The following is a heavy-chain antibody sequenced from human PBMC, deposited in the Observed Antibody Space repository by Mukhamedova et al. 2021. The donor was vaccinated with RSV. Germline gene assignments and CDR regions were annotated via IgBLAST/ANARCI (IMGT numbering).Heavy chain of an antibody. J-gene: IGHJ4*02. V-gene: IGHV2-26*01. CDR3: ARIRCSSTSCYIPYFDY. D-gene: IGHD2-2*02. CDR2: IFSNDEK. Sequence: HIFSNDEKSYSTSLKNRPTISKDTSKSQVVLTMTNMDPVDTATYYCARIRCSSTSCYIPYFDYWGQGTLVAVSS.